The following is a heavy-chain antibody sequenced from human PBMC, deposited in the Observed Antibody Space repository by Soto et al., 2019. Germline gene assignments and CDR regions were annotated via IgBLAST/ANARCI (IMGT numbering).Heavy chain of an antibody. D-gene: IGHD2-21*01. CDR3: ARGGRIVATITFSPDQHCGGDCYSRY. J-gene: IGHJ4*02. CDR1: GYTFTSYD. V-gene: IGHV1-8*01. CDR2: MNPNSGNT. Sequence: VASVKVSCKASGYTFTSYDINWVRQATGQGLEWMGWMNPNSGNTGYAQKFQGRVTMTRNTSISTAYMELSSLRSEDTAVYYCARGGRIVATITFSPDQHCGGDCYSRYWGQGTLVTVSS.